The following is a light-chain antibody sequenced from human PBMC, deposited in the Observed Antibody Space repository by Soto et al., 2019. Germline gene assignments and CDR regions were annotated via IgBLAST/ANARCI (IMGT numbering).Light chain of an antibody. CDR1: SSDVGSYNL. J-gene: IGLJ3*02. Sequence: QSALTQPASVAGSPGQSITISCTGTSSDVGSYNLVSWYQQYPDKAPKLILYEGTQRPSGVSDRFSGSKSGNTASLTISGLQAEDEADYYCCSYAGSSTWVFGGGTQLTVL. CDR3: CSYAGSSTWV. V-gene: IGLV2-23*01. CDR2: EGT.